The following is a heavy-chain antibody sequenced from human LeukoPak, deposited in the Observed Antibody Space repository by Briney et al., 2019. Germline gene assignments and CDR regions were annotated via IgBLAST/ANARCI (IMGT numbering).Heavy chain of an antibody. CDR2: ISYDGSNK. CDR3: AKDHGGGNSDFDY. D-gene: IGHD4-23*01. Sequence: GSLRLSCAASGFTFSSYGMHWVRQAPGKGLEWVAVISYDGSNKYYADSVKGRFTISRDNSKNTLYLQMNSLRAEDTAVYYCAKDHGGGNSDFDYWGQGTLVTVSS. J-gene: IGHJ4*02. CDR1: GFTFSSYG. V-gene: IGHV3-30*18.